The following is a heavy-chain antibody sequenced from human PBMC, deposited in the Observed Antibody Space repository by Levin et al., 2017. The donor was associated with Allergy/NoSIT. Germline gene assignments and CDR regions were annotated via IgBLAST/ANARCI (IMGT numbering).Heavy chain of an antibody. CDR3: ARGDPYTSRWYWFDP. CDR1: GYSFKICG. J-gene: IGHJ5*02. Sequence: ASVKVSCKASGYSFKICGISWVRQAPGQGLEWMGWINPYNGNTNYAQKFQGRVTMTTDTSTTTAYMELRSLRSDDTAVYFCARGDPYTSRWYWFDPWGQGTLVTVSS. V-gene: IGHV1-18*01. CDR2: INPYNGNT. D-gene: IGHD6-13*01.